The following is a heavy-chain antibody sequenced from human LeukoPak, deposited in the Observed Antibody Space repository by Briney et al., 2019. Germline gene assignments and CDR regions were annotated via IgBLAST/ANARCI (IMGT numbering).Heavy chain of an antibody. D-gene: IGHD5-18*01. Sequence: GGTLRLSCAASGFTFSSYGMHWVRQAPGKGLEWVAFIRYDGSNKYYADSVKGRFTISRDNSKNTLYLQMNSLRAEDTAVYYCARIRANNFGYGDYRGQGTLVTVSS. CDR2: IRYDGSNK. J-gene: IGHJ4*02. CDR1: GFTFSSYG. V-gene: IGHV3-30*02. CDR3: ARIRANNFGYGDY.